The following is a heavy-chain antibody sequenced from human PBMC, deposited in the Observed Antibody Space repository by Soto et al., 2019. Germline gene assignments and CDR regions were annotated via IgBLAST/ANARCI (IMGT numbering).Heavy chain of an antibody. CDR1: GFTFSSYS. V-gene: IGHV3-21*01. CDR2: ISSSSSYI. Sequence: GGSLRLSCAASGFTFSSYSMNWVRQAPGKGLECVSSISSSSSYIYYADSVKGRFTISRYNAKNSLYLQMNSLRAEDTAVYYCARLGSGWYHIDFRGQGTLVTVSS. CDR3: ARLGSGWYHIDF. J-gene: IGHJ4*02. D-gene: IGHD6-19*01.